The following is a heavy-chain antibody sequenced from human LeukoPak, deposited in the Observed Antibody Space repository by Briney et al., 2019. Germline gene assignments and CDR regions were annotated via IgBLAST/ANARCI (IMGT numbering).Heavy chain of an antibody. Sequence: GGTLRLSCAASGFTFRSYGMSWVRQAPGKGLEWVSIISDNGANTYYADSVKGRFTISRDNSKNTVYLQMNSLRAEDTAVYYCARASTVSRKFDYWGQGTLVTVSS. CDR2: ISDNGANT. V-gene: IGHV3-23*01. D-gene: IGHD4-17*01. CDR3: ARASTVSRKFDY. J-gene: IGHJ4*02. CDR1: GFTFRSYG.